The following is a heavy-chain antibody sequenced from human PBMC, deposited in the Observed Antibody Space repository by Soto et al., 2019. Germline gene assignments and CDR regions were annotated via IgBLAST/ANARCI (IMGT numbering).Heavy chain of an antibody. D-gene: IGHD4-17*01. Sequence: GASVKVSCKASGGTFGSYAISWVRQAPGQGLEWMGGIIPIFGTANYAQKFQGRVTITADESTSTAYMELSSLRSEDTAVYYCARGNAVTTRRYYYGMDVWGQGTTVTVSS. CDR2: IIPIFGTA. CDR3: ARGNAVTTRRYYYGMDV. J-gene: IGHJ6*02. V-gene: IGHV1-69*13. CDR1: GGTFGSYA.